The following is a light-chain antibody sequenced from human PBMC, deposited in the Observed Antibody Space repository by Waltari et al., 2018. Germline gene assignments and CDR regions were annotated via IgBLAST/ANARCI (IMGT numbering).Light chain of an antibody. V-gene: IGLV3-21*03. J-gene: IGLJ2*01. Sequence: SYVLTQPPSVSVAPGKTARITCGGNNIGRKSVHWYQQKPGQAPVLVVYDDSARPSGIPERFSGSNSGNTATLTISRVEAGDEADYYCQVWDSSSDHPVFGGGTKLTVL. CDR1: NIGRKS. CDR2: DDS. CDR3: QVWDSSSDHPV.